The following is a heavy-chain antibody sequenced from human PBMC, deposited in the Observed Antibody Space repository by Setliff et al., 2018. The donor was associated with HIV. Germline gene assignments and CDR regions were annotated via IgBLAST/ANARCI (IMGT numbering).Heavy chain of an antibody. CDR1: GYTFTGYY. Sequence: ASVKVSCKASGYTFTGYYMHWVRQAPGRGLEWMGRINPNSGGTNYAQKSHGRVPMTRDTSISTAYMALSWMRSDDTAVYFCARGTRVGANGAFDIWGQGTMVTVSS. J-gene: IGHJ3*02. D-gene: IGHD1-26*01. CDR3: ARGTRVGANGAFDI. V-gene: IGHV1-2*06. CDR2: INPNSGGT.